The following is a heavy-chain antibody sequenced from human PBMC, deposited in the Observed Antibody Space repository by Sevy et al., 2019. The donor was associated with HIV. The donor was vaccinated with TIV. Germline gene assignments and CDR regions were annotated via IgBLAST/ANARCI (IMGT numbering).Heavy chain of an antibody. D-gene: IGHD1-1*01. CDR1: GYRFTDYW. J-gene: IGHJ6*02. CDR3: ARGARGTLPSYYYYPMDV. V-gene: IGHV5-51*01. Sequence: GESLKISRKASGYRFTDYWIGWVRQMPGKGLEWMGIIYPGDSDTTYSPSFQGQVTISVDKSINTAYLQWSSLKASDTAIFYCARGARGTLPSYYYYPMDVWGQGTTVTVSS. CDR2: IYPGDSDT.